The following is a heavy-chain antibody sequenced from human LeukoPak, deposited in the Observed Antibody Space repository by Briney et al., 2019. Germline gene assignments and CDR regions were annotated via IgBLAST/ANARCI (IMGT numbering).Heavy chain of an antibody. CDR1: EFTFSSYS. D-gene: IGHD3-22*01. CDR2: ISYDGSNK. V-gene: IGHV3-30*18. CDR3: AKDYYDSSGYWINWFDP. Sequence: SGGSLRLSCAASEFTFSSYSMNWVRQAPGKGLEWVAVISYDGSNKYYADSVKGRFTISRDNSKNTLYLQMNSLRAEDTAVYYCAKDYYDSSGYWINWFDPWGQGTLVTVSS. J-gene: IGHJ5*02.